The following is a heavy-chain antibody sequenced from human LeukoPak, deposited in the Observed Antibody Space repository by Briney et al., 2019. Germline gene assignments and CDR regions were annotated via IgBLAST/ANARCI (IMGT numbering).Heavy chain of an antibody. CDR1: GLTFTNYW. CDR2: IHPDGTEK. V-gene: IGHV3-7*01. CDR3: TSRYDFWSGYFQGYYFDF. Sequence: GGSLRLSCAAPGLTFTNYWMQWVRQAPGKGLESVAYIHPDGTEKYYMESLRGRFAISRDNAKNSLYLQMSNLIDEDTAVYYRTSRYDFWSGYFQGYYFDFWGQGSLVTVSS. J-gene: IGHJ4*02. D-gene: IGHD3-3*01.